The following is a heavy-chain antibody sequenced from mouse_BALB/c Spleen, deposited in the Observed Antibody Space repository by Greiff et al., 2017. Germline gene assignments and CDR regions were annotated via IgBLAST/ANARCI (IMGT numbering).Heavy chain of an antibody. CDR1: GFTFSSYT. Sequence: DVKLVESGGGLVQPGGSLKLSCAASGFTFSSYTMSWVRQTPEKRLEWVAYISNGGGSTYYPDTVKGRFTISRDNAKNTLYLQMSSLKSEDTAMYYCARLLRLPNYYAMDYWGQGTSVTVSS. J-gene: IGHJ4*01. D-gene: IGHD1-2*01. CDR2: ISNGGGST. CDR3: ARLLRLPNYYAMDY. V-gene: IGHV5-12-2*01.